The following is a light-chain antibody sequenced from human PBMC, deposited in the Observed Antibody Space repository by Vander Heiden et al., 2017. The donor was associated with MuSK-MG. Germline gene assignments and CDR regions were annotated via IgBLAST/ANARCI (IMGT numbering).Light chain of an antibody. Sequence: DLQMTQSPSSLSASVTDRVTIACRASHSIGTYLSWYQHKPGKAPKLLIYAASSLESGVPSRFSGSGSRTDFPLSISSLQPEDIATYYCQQSYSTPWTFGQGTKVEI. CDR1: HSIGTY. J-gene: IGKJ1*01. CDR3: QQSYSTPWT. V-gene: IGKV1-39*01. CDR2: AAS.